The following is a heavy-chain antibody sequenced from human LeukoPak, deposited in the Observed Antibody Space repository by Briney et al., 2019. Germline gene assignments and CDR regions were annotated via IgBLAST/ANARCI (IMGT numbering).Heavy chain of an antibody. CDR1: GFTFSGYG. V-gene: IGHV3-30*02. Sequence: GGSLRLSCAASGFTFSGYGMHWVRQAPGKGLEWVAFIRYDGSNKYYADSVKGRFTISRDNSKNTLYLQMNSLRAEDTAVYYCAKTGLLRVRGVIPRFDYWGQGTLVTVSS. J-gene: IGHJ4*02. CDR3: AKTGLLRVRGVIPRFDY. D-gene: IGHD3-10*01. CDR2: IRYDGSNK.